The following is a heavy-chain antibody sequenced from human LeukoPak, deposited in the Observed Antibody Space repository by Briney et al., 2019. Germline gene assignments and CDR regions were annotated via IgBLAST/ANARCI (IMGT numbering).Heavy chain of an antibody. J-gene: IGHJ5*02. Sequence: SVKVSCKASGGTFSSYAISWVRQAPGQGLEWMGGIIPIFGTANYAQKFQGRVTITADESTSTAYMELSSLRSEDTAVYYCARDCSSTSCFNWFDPWGQGTLVTVSS. CDR1: GGTFSSYA. V-gene: IGHV1-69*13. CDR2: IIPIFGTA. CDR3: ARDCSSTSCFNWFDP. D-gene: IGHD2-2*01.